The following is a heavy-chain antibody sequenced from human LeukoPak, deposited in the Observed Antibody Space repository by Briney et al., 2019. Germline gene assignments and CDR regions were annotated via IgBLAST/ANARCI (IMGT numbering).Heavy chain of an antibody. CDR3: AKDGSWGDYYFYFYMDV. Sequence: GGSLRLSCEASGSGFTFCNFGMSWVRQAPGKGLEWLSGISGSGYYTYYADSVNGRFTISRDNSKNTVYIQMNSLRAEDTAVYYCAKDGSWGDYYFYFYMDVWGKGTTVTVSS. D-gene: IGHD3-16*01. J-gene: IGHJ6*03. V-gene: IGHV3-23*01. CDR2: ISGSGYYT. CDR1: GSGFTFCNFG.